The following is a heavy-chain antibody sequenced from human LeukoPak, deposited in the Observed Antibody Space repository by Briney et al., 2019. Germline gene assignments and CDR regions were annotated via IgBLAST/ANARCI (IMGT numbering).Heavy chain of an antibody. CDR1: GITVSGNY. Sequence: GGSLRLSCTVSGITVSGNYMSWVRQAPGKGLEWVSIIHSSGTTFYADSVKARFTISRDNSNNALYLQMNSLRAEDTAIYYCARAPTVTTIYDSWGQGTLVTVSS. CDR2: IHSSGTT. CDR3: ARAPTVTTIYDS. J-gene: IGHJ4*02. D-gene: IGHD4-17*01. V-gene: IGHV3-66*01.